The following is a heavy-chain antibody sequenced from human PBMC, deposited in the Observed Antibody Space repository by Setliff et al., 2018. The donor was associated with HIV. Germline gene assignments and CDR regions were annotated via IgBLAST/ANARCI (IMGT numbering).Heavy chain of an antibody. V-gene: IGHV4-4*02. CDR2: IYHSGST. CDR3: ARDRSHPPYYMDV. CDR1: GGSISSSNW. Sequence: LSLTCAVSGGSISSSNWWSWVRQPPGKGLEWIGEIYHSGSTNYNPSLKSRVTISVDTSKNQFSLKLTSVTAADTAVYYCARDRSHPPYYMDVWGKGTTVTVSS. J-gene: IGHJ6*03.